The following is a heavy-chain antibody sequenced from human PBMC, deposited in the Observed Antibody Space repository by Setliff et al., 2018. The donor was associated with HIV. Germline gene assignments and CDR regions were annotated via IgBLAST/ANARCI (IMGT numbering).Heavy chain of an antibody. CDR2: ISYSGST. J-gene: IGHJ4*02. Sequence: LSLTCAVYGGSFSDYSWSWIRQPPGKGLEWIGEISYSGSTNYNPSLKSRVTISIDTSKNQFSLRLTSVTAADTAVHYCAKSPGFSGHGGSGWGQGTLVTVSS. CDR1: GGSFSDYS. CDR3: AKSPGFSGHGGSG. V-gene: IGHV4-34*01. D-gene: IGHD5-12*01.